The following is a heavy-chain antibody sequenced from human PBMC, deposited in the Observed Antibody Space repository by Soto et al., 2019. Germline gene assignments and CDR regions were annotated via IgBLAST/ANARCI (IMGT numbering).Heavy chain of an antibody. CDR2: ILEGDGST. Sequence: PGGSLRLSCAASGFTISTHAMGWVRQAPGKGLKWVAAILEGDGSTYYGDSVMGRFTISRDYSKNTLFLQMNGLRVEDTAGYYCAKEVWGLYTFGRPIDNWGHGTL. CDR3: AKEVWGLYTFGRPIDN. CDR1: GFTISTHA. D-gene: IGHD3-16*01. J-gene: IGHJ4*01. V-gene: IGHV3-23*01.